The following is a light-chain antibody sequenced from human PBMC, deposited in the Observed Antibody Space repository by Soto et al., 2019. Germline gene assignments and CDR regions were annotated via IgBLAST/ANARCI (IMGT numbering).Light chain of an antibody. J-gene: IGKJ1*01. CDR3: QQYGSSPRT. CDR1: QSVSSNY. Sequence: EIVLTQSPGTLSLSPGERATLSCRGSQSVSSNYLAWYQQKPGQAPRLLIYGASSRATGIPDRFSGSGSGTDFILTISRLEPEDFAVYYCQQYGSSPRTFGQGTKVDI. V-gene: IGKV3-20*01. CDR2: GAS.